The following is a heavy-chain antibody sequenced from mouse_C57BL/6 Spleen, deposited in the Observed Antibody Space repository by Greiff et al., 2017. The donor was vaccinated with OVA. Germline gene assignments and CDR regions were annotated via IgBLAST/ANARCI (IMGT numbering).Heavy chain of an antibody. CDR1: GYTFPSYW. V-gene: IGHV1-72*01. J-gene: IGHJ4*01. Sequence: QVQLQQPGAELVKPGASVKLSCKASGYTFPSYWMHWVKQRPGRGLEWIGRIDPNSGGTKYNEKFKSKATLTVDKPSSTAYMQLSSLTSEDSAVYYCARSHYSNYVDYYAMDYWGQGTSVTVSS. CDR3: ARSHYSNYVDYYAMDY. D-gene: IGHD2-5*01. CDR2: IDPNSGGT.